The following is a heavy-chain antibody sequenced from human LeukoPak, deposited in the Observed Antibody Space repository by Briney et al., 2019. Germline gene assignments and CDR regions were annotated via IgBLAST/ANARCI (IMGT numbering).Heavy chain of an antibody. D-gene: IGHD4-17*01. Sequence: SSETLSLTCAVYGGSFSGYYWSWIRQPPGKGLEWIGEINHSGSTNYNPSLKSRVTISVDTPKNQFSLKLSSVTAADTAVYYCARGLHDYGDYPYYFDYWGQGTLVTVSS. V-gene: IGHV4-34*01. J-gene: IGHJ4*02. CDR2: INHSGST. CDR3: ARGLHDYGDYPYYFDY. CDR1: GGSFSGYY.